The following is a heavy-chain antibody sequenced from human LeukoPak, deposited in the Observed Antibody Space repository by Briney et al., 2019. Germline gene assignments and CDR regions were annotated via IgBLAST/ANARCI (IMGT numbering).Heavy chain of an antibody. D-gene: IGHD6-19*01. CDR1: LYTFTRSV. Sequence: ASLKVSCTASLYTFTRSVINWVRQATGPRLGGMGWMNPNSGNTGYTQKFPGRVTMTRNTSLPTTYTELSRLRCEPTARSYCAIGPYSSGWYGYYYYYYGMDVWGQGTTGTVSS. CDR3: AIGPYSSGWYGYYYYYYGMDV. CDR2: MNPNSGNT. V-gene: IGHV1-8*01. J-gene: IGHJ6*02.